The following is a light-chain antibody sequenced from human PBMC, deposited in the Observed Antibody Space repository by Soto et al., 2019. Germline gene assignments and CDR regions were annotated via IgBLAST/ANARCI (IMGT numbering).Light chain of an antibody. CDR3: QSYDSSNRV. Sequence: NFMLTQPHSVSESPGKTVTISCTRSSGSIASNYVQWYQQRPGSAPTTVIYEDNQRPSGVPDRFSGSIDSSSNSASLTISGLKTADEADYYCQSYDSSNRVFGGGTKRTVL. CDR2: EDN. J-gene: IGLJ3*02. V-gene: IGLV6-57*03. CDR1: SGSIASNY.